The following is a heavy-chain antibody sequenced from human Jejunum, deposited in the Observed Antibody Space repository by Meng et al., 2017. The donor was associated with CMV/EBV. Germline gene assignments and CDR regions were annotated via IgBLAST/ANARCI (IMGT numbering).Heavy chain of an antibody. J-gene: IGHJ4*02. Sequence: GFTFSDYRMHWVRPAPGKGLEWVSYISSSGSTLYYADSVKGRFTISRDHAKNSLYLQMTSLRAEDTAMYYCARDRKGYQPYYFDYWGQGTRVTVSS. CDR3: ARDRKGYQPYYFDY. D-gene: IGHD2-2*01. CDR2: ISSSGSTL. CDR1: GFTFSDYR. V-gene: IGHV3-11*04.